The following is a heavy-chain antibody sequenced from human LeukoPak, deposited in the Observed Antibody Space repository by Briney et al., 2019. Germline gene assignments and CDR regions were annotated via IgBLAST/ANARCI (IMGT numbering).Heavy chain of an antibody. J-gene: IGHJ4*02. Sequence: PGGSLRLSYASSGFTFSSYSMHWVRQAPGKGLEWVSSISSSSSYIYYADSVKGRFTISRDNAKNSLYLQMNSLRGEDTAVYYCARDGLDGYNSGWYPEYWGQGTLVTVSS. CDR1: GFTFSSYS. CDR2: ISSSSSYI. V-gene: IGHV3-21*01. CDR3: ARDGLDGYNSGWYPEY. D-gene: IGHD6-19*01.